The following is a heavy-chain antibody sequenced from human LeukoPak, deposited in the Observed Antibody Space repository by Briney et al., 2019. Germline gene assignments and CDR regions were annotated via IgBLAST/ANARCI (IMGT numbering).Heavy chain of an antibody. Sequence: ASVKVSCKASGYTFTGYYMHWVRQAPGQGLEWMGWINPNSGGTNYAQKFQGRVTMTRDTSISTAHMELSRLRSDDTAVYYCARDLAEAAAGYYYYGMDVWGQGTTVTVSS. J-gene: IGHJ6*02. CDR1: GYTFTGYY. CDR3: ARDLAEAAAGYYYYGMDV. CDR2: INPNSGGT. V-gene: IGHV1-2*02. D-gene: IGHD6-13*01.